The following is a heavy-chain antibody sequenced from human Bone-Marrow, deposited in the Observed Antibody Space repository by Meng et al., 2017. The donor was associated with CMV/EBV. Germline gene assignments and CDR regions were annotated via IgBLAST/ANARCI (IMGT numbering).Heavy chain of an antibody. V-gene: IGHV3-30*02. J-gene: IGHJ4*02. CDR2: IRYDGSNK. CDR1: GFTFSSYG. D-gene: IGHD1/OR15-1a*01. CDR3: AKGNTYYSDY. Sequence: GESLKISCAASGFTFSSYGMHWVRQAPGKGLEWVAFIRYDGSNKYYADSVKGRFTISRDNSKNTLYLQMNSLRAEDTAVYYCAKGNTYYSDYWGQGTLVTVSS.